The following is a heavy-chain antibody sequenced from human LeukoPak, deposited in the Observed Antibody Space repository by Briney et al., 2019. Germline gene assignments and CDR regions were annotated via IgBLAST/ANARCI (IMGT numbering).Heavy chain of an antibody. V-gene: IGHV4-4*07. CDR3: ARVGRDCGGDCWLDY. CDR2: IYTSGST. Sequence: SETLSLTCTVSGGSISSYYWSWIRQPAGKGLEWIGRIYTSGSTNYNPSLKSRVAMSVDTSKNQFSLKLSSVTAADTAVYYCARVGRDCGGDCWLDYWGQGTLVTVSS. CDR1: GGSISSYY. J-gene: IGHJ4*02. D-gene: IGHD2-21*02.